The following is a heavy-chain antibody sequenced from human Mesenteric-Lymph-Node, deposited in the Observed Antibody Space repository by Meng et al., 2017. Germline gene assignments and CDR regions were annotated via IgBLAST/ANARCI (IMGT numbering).Heavy chain of an antibody. Sequence: QVQLLQSGAEVKKPGASLKVSCKASGYTFSSYDINWVRQATGQGLEWMGWMKPNIGNTGYAQKFQGRVTMTRNTSISTAYMELSSLRYEDTAVYYCARGPEEFDYWGQGTLVTVSS. J-gene: IGHJ4*02. CDR2: MKPNIGNT. V-gene: IGHV1-8*01. CDR1: GYTFSSYD. CDR3: ARGPEEFDY.